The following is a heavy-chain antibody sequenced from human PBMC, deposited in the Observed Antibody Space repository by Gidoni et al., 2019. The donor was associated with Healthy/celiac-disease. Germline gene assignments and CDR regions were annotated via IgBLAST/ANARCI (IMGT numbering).Heavy chain of an antibody. CDR2: IYYSGST. CDR3: ASQYPQESNWFDP. J-gene: IGHJ5*02. V-gene: IGHV4-39*01. CDR1: GGSISSSSYY. Sequence: QLQLQESGPGLVKPSEPLSLTCTVSGGSISSSSYYWGWIRQPPGKGLEGIGSIYYSGSTYYNPSLKSRVTISVDTSKNQFSLKLSSVTAADTAVYYCASQYPQESNWFDPWGQGTLVTVSS.